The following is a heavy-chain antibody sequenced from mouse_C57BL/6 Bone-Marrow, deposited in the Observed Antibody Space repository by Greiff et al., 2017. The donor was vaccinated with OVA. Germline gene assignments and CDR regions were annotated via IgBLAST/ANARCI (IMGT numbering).Heavy chain of an antibody. CDR3: ARFCDGDSGFWYGGV. V-gene: IGHV1-64*01. Sequence: QVQLKESGAELVKPGASVKLSCKASGYTFTSYWMHWVKQRPGQGLEWIGMIHPNSGSTNYNEKFKSKATLTVDKSSSTAYMQLSSLTSEDSAVYYCARFCDGDSGFWYGGVWGTGTTVTVSS. CDR1: GYTFTSYW. CDR2: IHPNSGST. D-gene: IGHD2-3*01. J-gene: IGHJ1*03.